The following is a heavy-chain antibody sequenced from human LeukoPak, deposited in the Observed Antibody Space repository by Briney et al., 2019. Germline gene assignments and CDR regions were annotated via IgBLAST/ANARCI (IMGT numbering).Heavy chain of an antibody. Sequence: ASVKVSCKASGYTFTSYYMHWVRQAPGQGLEWMGIINPSGGSTSYAQKFQGRVTMTRDTSTSTVYMELSSLRSEDTAVYYCARDRPSRLQRFGEFYSPGTFDYWGQGTLVTDSS. CDR3: ARDRPSRLQRFGEFYSPGTFDY. V-gene: IGHV1-46*01. CDR2: INPSGGST. CDR1: GYTFTSYY. D-gene: IGHD3-10*01. J-gene: IGHJ4*02.